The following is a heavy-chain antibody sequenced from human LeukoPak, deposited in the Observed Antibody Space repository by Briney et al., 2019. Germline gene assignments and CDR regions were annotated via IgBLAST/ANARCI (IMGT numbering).Heavy chain of an antibody. D-gene: IGHD3-10*01. CDR1: GYTFTSYG. V-gene: IGHV1-18*01. Sequence: GASVKVSCKASGYTFTSYGISWVRQAPGQGLEWMGWISAYNGNTNYAQKLQGRVTMTTDTSTSTAYMELRSLRSDDTAVYYCASTFPVRGVITPFLYWGQGTLVTVSS. CDR3: ASTFPVRGVITPFLY. J-gene: IGHJ4*02. CDR2: ISAYNGNT.